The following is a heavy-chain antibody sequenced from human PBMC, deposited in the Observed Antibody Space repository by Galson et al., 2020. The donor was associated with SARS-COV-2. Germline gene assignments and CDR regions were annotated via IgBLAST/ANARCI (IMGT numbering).Heavy chain of an antibody. CDR2: IYYSGST. CDR3: ARRALGYCSSTICQEAFDI. Sequence: SETLSLTCTVSGGSISSYYWSWIRQPPGKGLEWIGYIYYSGSTNYNPSLKSRVTISVDTSKNQFSLKLSSVTAADTAVYYCARRALGYCSSTICQEAFDIWGQGTMVTVSS. D-gene: IGHD2-2*01. V-gene: IGHV4-59*08. J-gene: IGHJ3*02. CDR1: GGSISSYY.